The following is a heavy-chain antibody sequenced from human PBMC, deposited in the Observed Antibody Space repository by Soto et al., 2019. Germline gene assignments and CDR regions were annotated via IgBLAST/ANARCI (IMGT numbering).Heavy chain of an antibody. J-gene: IGHJ6*02. D-gene: IGHD3-3*01. Sequence: GGSLRLSCAASGFTFGSYGMHWVRQAPGKGLEWVAVISYDGSNKYYADSVKGRFTISRDNSKNTLYLQMNSLRAEDTAVYYCAKDMQTYYDFWSGSQNYGMDVWGQGTTVTVSS. CDR1: GFTFGSYG. V-gene: IGHV3-30*18. CDR3: AKDMQTYYDFWSGSQNYGMDV. CDR2: ISYDGSNK.